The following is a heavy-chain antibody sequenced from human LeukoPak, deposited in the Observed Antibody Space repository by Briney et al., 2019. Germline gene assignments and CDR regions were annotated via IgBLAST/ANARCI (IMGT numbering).Heavy chain of an antibody. V-gene: IGHV3-21*01. Sequence: GGSLRLSCAASGFTFNSYWMNWVRQAPGKGLEWVSSFGTRSTSIYHAGSVKGRFAISRDNAKNLLYLQMNSLRAEDTALYYCAREVSEGFDFWGQGTLVTVSS. CDR1: GFTFNSYW. CDR3: AREVSEGFDF. J-gene: IGHJ4*02. D-gene: IGHD3-22*01. CDR2: FGTRSTSI.